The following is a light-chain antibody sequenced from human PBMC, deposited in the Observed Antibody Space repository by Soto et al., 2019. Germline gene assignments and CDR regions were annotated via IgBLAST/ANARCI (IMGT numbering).Light chain of an antibody. CDR3: QTWGSGIVV. Sequence: QSVLTQSPSASASLGASVKFTCTLSSGYSDYAIAWHQQQPEKGPRYLMKLNSDGSHTRGDGIPDRFSGSSSGTERYLTISSLQSEDEADSYCQTWGSGIVVFGGGTQLTVL. J-gene: IGLJ2*01. CDR2: LNSDGSH. V-gene: IGLV4-69*01. CDR1: SGYSDYA.